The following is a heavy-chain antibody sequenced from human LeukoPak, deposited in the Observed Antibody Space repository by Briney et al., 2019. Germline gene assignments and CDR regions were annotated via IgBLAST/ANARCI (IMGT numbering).Heavy chain of an antibody. J-gene: IGHJ3*02. V-gene: IGHV4-61*02. D-gene: IGHD6-13*01. CDR1: GGSISSSSYY. CDR2: IYTSGST. Sequence: SETLSLTCTVSGGSISSSSYYWSWIRQPAGRGLEWIGRIYTSGSTNYNPSLKSRVTMSVDTSKNQFSLKLSSVTAADTAVYYCARDGNGSRSGAFDIWGQGTMVTVSS. CDR3: ARDGNGSRSGAFDI.